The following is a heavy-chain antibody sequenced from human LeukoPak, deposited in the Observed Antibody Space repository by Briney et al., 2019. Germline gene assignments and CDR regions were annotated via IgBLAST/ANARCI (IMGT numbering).Heavy chain of an antibody. CDR3: ARDRRYSSSEMFGY. Sequence: GGSLRLSCAASGFTFSSYWMSWVRQPPGKGLEWVANIKQDGSEKYYVDSVKGRFTISRDNAKNSLFLQMNSLRAEDTAVYYCARDRRYSSSEMFGYWGQGTLVTVSS. D-gene: IGHD6-13*01. CDR2: IKQDGSEK. V-gene: IGHV3-7*03. CDR1: GFTFSSYW. J-gene: IGHJ4*02.